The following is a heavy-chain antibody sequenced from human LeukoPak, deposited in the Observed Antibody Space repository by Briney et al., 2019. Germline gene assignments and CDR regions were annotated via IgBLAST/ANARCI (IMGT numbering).Heavy chain of an antibody. V-gene: IGHV1-2*02. Sequence: GSSVKVSCKASGGTLSSYAISWVRQAPGQGLEWMGWINPNSGGTNYAQKFQGRVTMTRDTSISTAYMELSRLRSDDTAVYYCARDRPTYSSVVDYWGQGTLVTVSS. CDR1: GGTLSSYA. D-gene: IGHD6-19*01. CDR2: INPNSGGT. CDR3: ARDRPTYSSVVDY. J-gene: IGHJ4*02.